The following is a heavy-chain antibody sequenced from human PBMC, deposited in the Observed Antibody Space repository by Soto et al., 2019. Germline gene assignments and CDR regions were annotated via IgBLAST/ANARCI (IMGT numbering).Heavy chain of an antibody. CDR2: IWYDENNK. CDR1: GFTFSNYG. CDR3: ARGLHSLFDY. Sequence: GGSLRLSCAAYGFTFSNYGMHWVRQAKGKGLEWVAFIWYDENNKYYADSVKGRFTMSRDNSNNTLYLQMTSLRAEDTAVYYCARGLHSLFDYWGQGTLVTVS. J-gene: IGHJ4*02. V-gene: IGHV3-33*01. D-gene: IGHD2-21*01.